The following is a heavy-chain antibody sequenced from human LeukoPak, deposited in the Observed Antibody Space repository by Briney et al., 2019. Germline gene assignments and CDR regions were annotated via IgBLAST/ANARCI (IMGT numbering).Heavy chain of an antibody. V-gene: IGHV3-48*02. CDR3: ARGIAVAGTDFDY. Sequence: GGSLRLSCAASGLTFSSYSMNWVRQAPGKGPEWVSYITSSSSTIYYADSVKGRFTISRDNAKNSLYLQMNSLRDEDTAVYYCARGIAVAGTDFDYWGQGTLVTVSS. CDR2: ITSSSSTI. CDR1: GLTFSSYS. J-gene: IGHJ4*02. D-gene: IGHD6-19*01.